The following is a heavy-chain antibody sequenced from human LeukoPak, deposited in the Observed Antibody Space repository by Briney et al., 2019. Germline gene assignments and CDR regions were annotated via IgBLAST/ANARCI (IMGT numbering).Heavy chain of an antibody. V-gene: IGHV1-2*02. D-gene: IGHD3-9*01. CDR1: GYTFTGYF. Sequence: ASVKVSCKASGYTFTGYFMHWVRQAPGQGLDWMGWINPNTGGSKYAQKFQGRVTMTRDTSIGTAYMELSTVTSDDTAVYFCARVHATGYFSLDLGYWGQGTLVTVSS. CDR3: ARVHATGYFSLDLGY. CDR2: INPNTGGS. J-gene: IGHJ4*02.